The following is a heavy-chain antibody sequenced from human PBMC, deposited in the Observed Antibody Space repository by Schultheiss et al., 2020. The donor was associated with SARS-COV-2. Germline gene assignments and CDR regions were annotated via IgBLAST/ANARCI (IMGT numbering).Heavy chain of an antibody. CDR1: GGSIDSGDYY. Sequence: LRLSCTVSGGSIDSGDYYWTWIRQHPGKGLEWLGYIYYSGSTYYNPSLRSRLSISLDMSKNQFSLNLGSVTAADTAVYFCARDWYLGRNWFDPWGQGTLVTVSS. J-gene: IGHJ5*02. CDR3: ARDWYLGRNWFDP. D-gene: IGHD6-13*01. CDR2: IYYSGST. V-gene: IGHV4-31*03.